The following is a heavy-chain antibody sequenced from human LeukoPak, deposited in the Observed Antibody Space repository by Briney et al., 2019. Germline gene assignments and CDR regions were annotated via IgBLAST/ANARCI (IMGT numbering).Heavy chain of an antibody. D-gene: IGHD6-13*01. CDR3: ARDPRRMYSSSWYLT. CDR2: ISGSGGST. J-gene: IGHJ4*02. CDR1: GFTFSSYA. Sequence: GGSLRLSCAASGFTFSSYAMSWVRQAPGKGLEWVSAISGSGGSTYYADSVKGRFTISRDNAKNSPYLQMNNLRAEDTAVYYCARDPRRMYSSSWYLTWGQGTLVTVSS. V-gene: IGHV3-23*01.